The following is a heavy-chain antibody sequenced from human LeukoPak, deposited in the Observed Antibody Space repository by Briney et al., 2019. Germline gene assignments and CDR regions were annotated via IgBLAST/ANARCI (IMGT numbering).Heavy chain of an antibody. CDR3: ARDRVYYDSSGYYSVD. Sequence: GGSLRLSCAASGFTVSNNYMTWVRQAPGKGLEWVSVIYTGGGTYYADSVRGRFTISRDNSKNTLYLQMNSLRAEDTAVYYCARDRVYYDSSGYYSVDWGQGTLVTVSS. CDR2: IYTGGGT. CDR1: GFTVSNNY. J-gene: IGHJ4*02. D-gene: IGHD3-22*01. V-gene: IGHV3-66*01.